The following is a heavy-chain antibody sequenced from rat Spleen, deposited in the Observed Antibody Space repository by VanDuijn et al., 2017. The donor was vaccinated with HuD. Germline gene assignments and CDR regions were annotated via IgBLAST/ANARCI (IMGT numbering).Heavy chain of an antibody. CDR3: TTDRLGADYFDY. J-gene: IGHJ2*01. CDR2: ISNDGGTT. Sequence: EVQLVESGGGLVQPGRSMKLSCAASGFTFSNYYMAWVRQAPKKGLEWVASISNDGGTTYYPDSVKGRFTISRDNAENTVYLQMNSLRSEDTATYYCTTDRLGADYFDYWGQGVMVTVSS. D-gene: IGHD5-1*01. CDR1: GFTFSNYY. V-gene: IGHV5-20*01.